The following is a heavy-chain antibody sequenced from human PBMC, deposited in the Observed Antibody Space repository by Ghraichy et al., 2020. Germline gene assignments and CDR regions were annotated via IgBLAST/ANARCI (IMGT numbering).Heavy chain of an antibody. V-gene: IGHV4-39*01. J-gene: IGHJ4*02. CDR2: IYYLGGT. CDR1: GGSISSSSYY. D-gene: IGHD5-24*01. CDR3: ARHVSRDGHNYVRLGFDY. Sequence: SETLSLTCTVSGGSISSSSYYWGWIRQPPGKGPEWIGSIYYLGGTYYNPSLKSRVTISVDTSTDQFSLKLSSVTAADTAVYYCARHVSRDGHNYVRLGFDYWGQGTLVTVSS.